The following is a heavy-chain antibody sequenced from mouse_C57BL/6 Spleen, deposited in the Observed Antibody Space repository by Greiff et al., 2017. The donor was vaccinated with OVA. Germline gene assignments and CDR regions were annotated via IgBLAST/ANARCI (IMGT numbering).Heavy chain of an antibody. V-gene: IGHV1-76*01. CDR2: IYPGSGNT. D-gene: IGHD2-4*01. CDR3: ARWGDYDPYYAMDY. J-gene: IGHJ4*01. CDR1: GYTFTDYY. Sequence: QVQLQQSGAELVRPGASVKLSCKASGYTFTDYYINWVKQRPGQGLEWIARIYPGSGNTYYNEKFKGKATLTAEKSSSTAYMQLSSLTSEDSAVYFCARWGDYDPYYAMDYWGQGTSVTVSS.